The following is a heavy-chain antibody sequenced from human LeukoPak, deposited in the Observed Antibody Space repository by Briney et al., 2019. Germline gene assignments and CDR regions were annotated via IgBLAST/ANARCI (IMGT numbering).Heavy chain of an antibody. Sequence: GGSLRLSCAVSGFPFSTFWMSWVRQAPGKGLEWVANINQDGSEKYYADSVKGRFTISRDNSKNTLYLQMNSLRAEDTAVYYCAKDTGERLGILTGYYKSRRSYFDYWGQGTLVTVSS. D-gene: IGHD3-9*01. J-gene: IGHJ4*02. V-gene: IGHV3-7*01. CDR1: GFPFSTFW. CDR3: AKDTGERLGILTGYYKSRRSYFDY. CDR2: INQDGSEK.